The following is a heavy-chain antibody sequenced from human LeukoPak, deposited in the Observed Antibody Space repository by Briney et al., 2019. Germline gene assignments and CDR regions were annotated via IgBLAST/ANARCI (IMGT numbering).Heavy chain of an antibody. J-gene: IGHJ4*02. Sequence: AGGSLRLSCAASGFTFSSYDMHWVRQATGKGLEWVSAIGTAGDTYYPGSVKGRFTISRENAKNSLYLQMNSLRAEDTAVYYCARDGSGYSYGYLWQTYAFDYWGQGTLVTVSS. V-gene: IGHV3-13*01. CDR3: ARDGSGYSYGYLWQTYAFDY. CDR1: GFTFSSYD. CDR2: IGTAGDT. D-gene: IGHD5-18*01.